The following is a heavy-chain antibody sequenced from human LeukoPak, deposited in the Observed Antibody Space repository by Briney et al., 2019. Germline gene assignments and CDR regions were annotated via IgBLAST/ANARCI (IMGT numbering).Heavy chain of an antibody. CDR2: IYYSGST. J-gene: IGHJ4*02. CDR1: GGSISSGGYY. D-gene: IGHD5-18*01. Sequence: SETLSLTCTVSGGSISSGGYYWSWIRQHPGKGLEWIGYIYYSGSTYYNPSLKSRVTISVDTSKNQFSLKLSSVTAADTAVYYCARVRHVGYGGRNFDYWGQGTLVTVSS. CDR3: ARVRHVGYGGRNFDY. V-gene: IGHV4-31*03.